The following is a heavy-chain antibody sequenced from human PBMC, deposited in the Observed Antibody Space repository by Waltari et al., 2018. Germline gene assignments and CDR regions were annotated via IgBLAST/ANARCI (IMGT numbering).Heavy chain of an antibody. Sequence: QVQLQESGPGLVKPSETLSLTCTVSGGSISSYYWSWIRQPPGKGLEWIGYIYYSGSTNYNPSLKSRVTISVDTSKNQFSLKLSSVTAADTAVYYCARGVKCSGGSCYSTLRWFDPWGQGTLVTVSS. CDR3: ARGVKCSGGSCYSTLRWFDP. CDR1: GGSISSYY. V-gene: IGHV4-59*01. D-gene: IGHD2-15*01. J-gene: IGHJ5*02. CDR2: IYYSGST.